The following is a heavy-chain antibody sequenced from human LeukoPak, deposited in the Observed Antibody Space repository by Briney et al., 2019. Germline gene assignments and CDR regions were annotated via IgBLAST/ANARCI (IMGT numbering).Heavy chain of an antibody. CDR2: IYYSGTT. J-gene: IGHJ4*02. D-gene: IGHD3-10*01. CDR3: ARIGSFVGQPNV. CDR1: GGSISSYY. V-gene: IGHV4-59*01. Sequence: SETLSLTCTVSGGSISSYYWSWIRQPPGKGLEWIGYIYYSGTTNYNPSLKSRVTISLDTSKNQFSLKLRSMTAADTAVYYCARIGSFVGQPNVWGQGTLVTASS.